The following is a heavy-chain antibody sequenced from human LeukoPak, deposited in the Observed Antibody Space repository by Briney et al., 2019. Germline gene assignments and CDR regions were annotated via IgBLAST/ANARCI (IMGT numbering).Heavy chain of an antibody. J-gene: IGHJ5*02. CDR2: IYYSEST. V-gene: IGHV4-59*01. CDR3: ARLVGATGWFDP. Sequence: SETLSLTCTVSGGSISSYYWSWIRQPPGKGLEWIGYIYYSESTNYSPSLKSRVTISVDTSKNQFSLKLSSVTAADTAVCYCARLVGATGWFDPWGQGTLVTVSS. D-gene: IGHD1-26*01. CDR1: GGSISSYY.